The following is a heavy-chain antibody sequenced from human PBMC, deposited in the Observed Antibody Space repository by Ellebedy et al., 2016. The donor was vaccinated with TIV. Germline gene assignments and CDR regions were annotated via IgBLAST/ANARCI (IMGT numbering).Heavy chain of an antibody. Sequence: GESLKISCAASGFTLSVFSMSWVRQAPGKGLEWVADIKPDGSERNYVDSVKGRFTVSRDNAESSLYLQMNNLRVDDTAVYFCARGRLGLDYWGQGALVTVSS. D-gene: IGHD3-16*01. CDR2: IKPDGSER. CDR3: ARGRLGLDY. CDR1: GFTLSVFS. V-gene: IGHV3-7*01. J-gene: IGHJ4*02.